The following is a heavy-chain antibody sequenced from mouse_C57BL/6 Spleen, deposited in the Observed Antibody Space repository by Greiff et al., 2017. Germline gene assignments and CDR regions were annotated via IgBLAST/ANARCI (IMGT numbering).Heavy chain of an antibody. CDR2: IYPSDSET. V-gene: IGHV1-61*01. CDR3: ARNYGSRGDY. CDR1: GYTFTSYW. D-gene: IGHD1-1*01. J-gene: IGHJ2*01. Sequence: QVQLQQPGAELVRPGSSVKLSCKASGYTFTSYWMDWVKQRPGQGLEWIGNIYPSDSETHYNQKFKDKATLTVDKSSSTAYMQLSSLTSEDSAVYYCARNYGSRGDYWGQGTTRTVSS.